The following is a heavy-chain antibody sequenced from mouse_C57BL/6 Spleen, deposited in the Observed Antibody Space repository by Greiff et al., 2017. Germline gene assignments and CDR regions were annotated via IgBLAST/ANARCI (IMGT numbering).Heavy chain of an antibody. V-gene: IGHV14-4*01. Sequence: EVKLQESGAELVRPGASVKLSCTASGFNIKDDYMNWVKQRPEQGLEWIGWIDPETGDTESASKFQGKATITADTSSHTAYLQLSSLTSEDTAVYYCSKGDYAFFDYWGQGTTRTVSS. D-gene: IGHD2-4*01. CDR2: IDPETGDT. CDR1: GFNIKDDY. J-gene: IGHJ2*01. CDR3: SKGDYAFFDY.